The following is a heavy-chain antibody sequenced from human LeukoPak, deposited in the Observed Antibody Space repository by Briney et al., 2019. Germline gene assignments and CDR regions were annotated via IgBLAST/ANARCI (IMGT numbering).Heavy chain of an antibody. D-gene: IGHD5-24*01. CDR1: GGTFSSYA. CDR2: IIPIFGTA. V-gene: IGHV1-69*05. Sequence: ASVKVSCKXSGGTFSSYAISWVRQAPGQGLEWMGGIIPIFGTANYAQKFQGRVTITTDESTSTAYMELSSLRSEDTAVYYCARGSPVEMATADAFDIWGQGTMVTVSS. CDR3: ARGSPVEMATADAFDI. J-gene: IGHJ3*02.